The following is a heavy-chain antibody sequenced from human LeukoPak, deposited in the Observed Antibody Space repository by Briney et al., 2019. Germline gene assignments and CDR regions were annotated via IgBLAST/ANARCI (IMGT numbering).Heavy chain of an antibody. Sequence: PGGSLRLSCAASGFTFSSYWMSWVRQAPGKGLEWVANIKQDGSEKYYVDSVKGRFTISRDNARNSLYLQMNSLRAEDTAVYYCARDRGYCSSTSCYNWFDPWGQGTLVTVSS. CDR2: IKQDGSEK. D-gene: IGHD2-2*01. J-gene: IGHJ5*02. CDR3: ARDRGYCSSTSCYNWFDP. V-gene: IGHV3-7*01. CDR1: GFTFSSYW.